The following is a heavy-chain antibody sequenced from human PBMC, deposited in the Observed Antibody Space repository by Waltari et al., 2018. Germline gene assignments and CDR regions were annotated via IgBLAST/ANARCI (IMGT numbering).Heavy chain of an antibody. Sequence: QLQLQESGPGLVKPSETLSLTCTVSGGSISSSSYYWGWIRQPPGKGVEWIGGIYYSGSTYYNPSLKSRVTISVDTSKNQFSLKLSSVTAADTAVYYCARSTTYYDILTGYYDRMWFDPWGQGTLVTVSS. V-gene: IGHV4-39*01. CDR2: IYYSGST. J-gene: IGHJ5*02. CDR3: ARSTTYYDILTGYYDRMWFDP. D-gene: IGHD3-9*01. CDR1: GGSISSSSYY.